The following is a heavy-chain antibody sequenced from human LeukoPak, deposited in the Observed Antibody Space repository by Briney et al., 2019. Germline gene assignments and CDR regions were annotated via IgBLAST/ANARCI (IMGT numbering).Heavy chain of an antibody. Sequence: QPGGSLRLSCAASGFTFSSYGMHWVRQAPGKGLEWVAVISYDGSNKYYADSVKGRFTISRDNSKNTLYLQMNSLRAEDTAVYYCAKSRGYYDVRSTFDVWGQGTMVTVSS. V-gene: IGHV3-30*18. CDR1: GFTFSSYG. CDR2: ISYDGSNK. D-gene: IGHD3-22*01. J-gene: IGHJ3*01. CDR3: AKSRGYYDVRSTFDV.